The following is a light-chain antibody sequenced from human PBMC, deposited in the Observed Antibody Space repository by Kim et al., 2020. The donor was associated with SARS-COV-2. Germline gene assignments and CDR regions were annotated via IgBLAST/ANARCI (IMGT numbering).Light chain of an antibody. V-gene: IGLV3-21*04. Sequence: PEMTARITCRGNNIVSHNVHGYQQKPCPAPVLVMYYNNDRPSGIPERVSGSNSETTTTLTLSRVEAGDKADSYCQTWDSNNDHRVFGGGTQLTVL. CDR2: YNN. CDR3: QTWDSNNDHRV. CDR1: NIVSHN. J-gene: IGLJ3*02.